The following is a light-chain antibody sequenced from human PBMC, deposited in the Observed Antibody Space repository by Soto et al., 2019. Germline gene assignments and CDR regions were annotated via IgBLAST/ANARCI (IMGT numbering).Light chain of an antibody. V-gene: IGLV1-40*01. CDR3: LSYDSSLSGSV. CDR1: SSNIGAGYH. J-gene: IGLJ3*02. CDR2: GNS. Sequence: QYVLTQPPSVSGSPGQRVTISCTGSSSNIGAGYHVHWYQQLPGTAPKLLIYGNSNRPSGVPDRFSGSKSGTSASLAITGLQAEDEADYYCLSYDSSLSGSVFGGGTKLTVL.